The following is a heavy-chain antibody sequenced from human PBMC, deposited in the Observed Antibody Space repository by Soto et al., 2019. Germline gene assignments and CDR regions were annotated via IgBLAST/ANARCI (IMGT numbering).Heavy chain of an antibody. J-gene: IGHJ3*02. CDR3: ARDVMIFGVVIRDLFDI. V-gene: IGHV4-4*07. CDR2: IYTSGST. Sequence: SQTLPLPCTVSGGSISSYYWSWIRQPAGKGLEWIGRIYTSGSTNYNPSLKSRVTMSVDTSKNQFSLKLSSVTAADTAVYYCARDVMIFGVVIRDLFDISGQGSMV. D-gene: IGHD3-3*01. CDR1: GGSISSYY.